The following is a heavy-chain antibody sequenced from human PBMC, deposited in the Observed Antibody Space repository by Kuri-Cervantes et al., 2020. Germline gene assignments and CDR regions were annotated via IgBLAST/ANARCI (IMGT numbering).Heavy chain of an antibody. CDR3: ARDQDPVYGDYDAITLGAFDI. D-gene: IGHD4-17*01. CDR2: TRNKAKSYTT. CDR1: GFTFSDHY. V-gene: IGHV3-72*01. Sequence: GESLKISCAASGFTFSDHYMDWVRQAPGKGLEWVGRTRNKAKSYTTEYAASVKDRFTISRDDSKNSLYLQMNSLRAEDTAVYYCARDQDPVYGDYDAITLGAFDIWGQGTMVTVSS. J-gene: IGHJ3*02.